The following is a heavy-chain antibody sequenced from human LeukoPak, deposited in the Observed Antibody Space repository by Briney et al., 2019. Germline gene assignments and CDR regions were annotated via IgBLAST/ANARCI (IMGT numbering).Heavy chain of an antibody. CDR1: GFTVSSNY. CDR2: IYSGGST. CDR3: AKDRAGYYGSGSYFDD. J-gene: IGHJ4*02. V-gene: IGHV3-53*01. Sequence: GGSLRLSCAASGFTVSSNYMSWVRQAPGKGLEWVSVIYSGGSTYYADSVKGRFTISRDNSKNTLYLQMNSLRAEDTAVYYCAKDRAGYYGSGSYFDDWGQGTLVTVSS. D-gene: IGHD3-10*01.